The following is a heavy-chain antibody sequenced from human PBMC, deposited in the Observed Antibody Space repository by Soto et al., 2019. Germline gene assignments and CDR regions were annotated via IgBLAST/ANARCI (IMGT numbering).Heavy chain of an antibody. V-gene: IGHV4-4*02. D-gene: IGHD3-10*01. CDR3: ARVKASGVNFDY. CDR1: GGSISSNNW. CDR2: IYHSGST. Sequence: QVQLQESGPGLVKPSGTLSLTCAVSGGSISSNNWWSWVRQPPGKGLEWIGEIYHSGSTNYNPSLTSRVTTSVAKSNTPSSLKLSSVPAADTAVYYCARVKASGVNFDYWGQGTLVTVSS. J-gene: IGHJ4*02.